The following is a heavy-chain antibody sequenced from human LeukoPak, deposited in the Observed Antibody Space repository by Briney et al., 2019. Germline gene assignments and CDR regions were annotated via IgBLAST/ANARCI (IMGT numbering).Heavy chain of an antibody. CDR1: GGTFSSYA. CDR2: ISAYNGNT. V-gene: IGHV1-18*04. CDR3: ARARYSSSDWAFDY. D-gene: IGHD6-13*01. J-gene: IGHJ4*02. Sequence: ASVKVSCKASGGTFSSYAVSWVRQAPGQGLEWMGWISAYNGNTNYAQKLQGRVTMTTDTSTSTAYMELRSLRSDDTAVYYCARARYSSSDWAFDYWGQGTLVTVSS.